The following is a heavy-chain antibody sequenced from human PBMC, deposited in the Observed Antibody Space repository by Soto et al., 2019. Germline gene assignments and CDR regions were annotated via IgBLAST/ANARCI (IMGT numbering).Heavy chain of an antibody. Sequence: ASVKVSCKVSGYTLTELSMHWVRQAPGKGLEWMGGFDPEDGETIYAQKFQGRVTMTEDTSTDTAYMELSSLRSEDTAVYYCATDLRQQQLVLQDYYYGMDVWGQGTTVTVYS. CDR1: GYTLTELS. D-gene: IGHD6-13*01. CDR2: FDPEDGET. V-gene: IGHV1-24*01. J-gene: IGHJ6*02. CDR3: ATDLRQQQLVLQDYYYGMDV.